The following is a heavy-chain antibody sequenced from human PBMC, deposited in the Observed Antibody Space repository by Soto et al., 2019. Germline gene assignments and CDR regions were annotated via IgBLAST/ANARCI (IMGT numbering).Heavy chain of an antibody. CDR3: AGEHMVRAHHRFAT. CDR1: GYTFTGHY. V-gene: IGHV1-2*02. J-gene: IGHJ3*02. Sequence: ASVKGSCKASGYTFTGHYMHWLRQAPGQGLEWMGWINPNSVGTNYAAKFQGRVTMTRDTSISTAYMALSRLRFAAPAVYYCAGEHMVRAHHRFATWGQGTMVTV. CDR2: INPNSVGT. D-gene: IGHD3-10*01.